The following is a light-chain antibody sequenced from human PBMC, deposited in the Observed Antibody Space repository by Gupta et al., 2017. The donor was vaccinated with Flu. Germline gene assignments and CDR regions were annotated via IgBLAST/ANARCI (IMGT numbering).Light chain of an antibody. CDR2: GSS. Sequence: SVLTQPPSVSGAPGQRVPISCTGSSSNIGAGYDVHWYQQLPGRAPKVLIYGSSNRPSGVPDRFFGSKSGISASLAITGLQAEDEADYYCQSYDTSLSGWVFGGGTKVTAL. CDR3: QSYDTSLSGWV. V-gene: IGLV1-40*01. J-gene: IGLJ3*02. CDR1: SSNIGAGYD.